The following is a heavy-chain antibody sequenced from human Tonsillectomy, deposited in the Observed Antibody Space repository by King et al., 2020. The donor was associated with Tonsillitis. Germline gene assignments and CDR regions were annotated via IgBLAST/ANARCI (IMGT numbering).Heavy chain of an antibody. J-gene: IGHJ5*02. V-gene: IGHV3-30*18. CDR2: ISYDGSKK. CDR3: AKGAGSTVVPPGWFDP. D-gene: IGHD4-23*01. Sequence: VQLVESGGGVVQPGRSLRLSCAASGFTFSSYGMHWVRQAPGKGLEWVAVISYDGSKKYYADSVKGRFTISRDNSKNTLYLQMNSLREEDTAVYYCAKGAGSTVVPPGWFDPWGQGTLVTVSS. CDR1: GFTFSSYG.